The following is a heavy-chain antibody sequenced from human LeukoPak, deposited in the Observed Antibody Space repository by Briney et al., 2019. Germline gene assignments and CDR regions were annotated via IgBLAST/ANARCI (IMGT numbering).Heavy chain of an antibody. D-gene: IGHD3-10*01. CDR2: IWYDGSNK. Sequence: GGSLRLSCAASGFTFSSYGMHWVRQAPGKGLEWVAVIWYDGSNKYYADSVKGRFTISRDNSKNSLYLQMNSLRAEDTAVYYCARVRAMVRGVISAFDIWGQGTMVTVSS. CDR1: GFTFSSYG. V-gene: IGHV3-33*01. CDR3: ARVRAMVRGVISAFDI. J-gene: IGHJ3*02.